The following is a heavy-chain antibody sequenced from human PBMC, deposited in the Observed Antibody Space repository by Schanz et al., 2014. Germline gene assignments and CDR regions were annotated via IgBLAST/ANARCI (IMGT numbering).Heavy chain of an antibody. J-gene: IGHJ4*02. CDR3: AKTLFPGGTQTFGN. V-gene: IGHV3-11*05. CDR2: ISDSGTYT. CDR1: EFTFSTDA. Sequence: QVQLVESGGGVVQPGRSLRLSCAASEFTFSTDAMSWVRQAPGKGLEWLSYISDSGTYTNYADSVKGRFTISRDNAKNTLYLQMNSLRAEDTAVYYCAKTLFPGGTQTFGNWGRGTLVTVSS. D-gene: IGHD2-8*02.